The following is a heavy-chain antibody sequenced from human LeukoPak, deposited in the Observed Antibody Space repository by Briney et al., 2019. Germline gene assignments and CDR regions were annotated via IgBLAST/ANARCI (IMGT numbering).Heavy chain of an antibody. Sequence: GGSLRLSCAASGFTFSSYAMSWVRQAPGKGLEWVGRIKSTSAGGTLEYAAPVKGRFTISRDDSKNTLDLQMNSLKTEDTAVYYCTRDHFDWGQGTLVTVSS. CDR1: GFTFSSYA. CDR2: IKSTSAGGTL. D-gene: IGHD2/OR15-2a*01. V-gene: IGHV3-15*01. CDR3: TRDHFD. J-gene: IGHJ4*02.